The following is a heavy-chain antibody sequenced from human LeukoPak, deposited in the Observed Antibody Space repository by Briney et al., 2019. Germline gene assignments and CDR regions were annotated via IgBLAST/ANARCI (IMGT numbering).Heavy chain of an antibody. CDR3: ARDADGSYIDY. V-gene: IGHV3-21*01. CDR1: GFSFSSHW. CDR2: ISSSSSYI. D-gene: IGHD1-26*01. J-gene: IGHJ4*02. Sequence: GGSLRLSCAASGFSFSSHWMHWVRQAPGKGLEWVSSISSSSSYIYYADSVKGRFTISRDNAKNSLYLQMNSLRAEDTAVYYCARDADGSYIDYWGQGTLVTVSS.